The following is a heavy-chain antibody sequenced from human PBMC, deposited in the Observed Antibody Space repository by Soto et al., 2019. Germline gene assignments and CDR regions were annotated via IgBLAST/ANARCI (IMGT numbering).Heavy chain of an antibody. CDR1: GDTISTGGYT. J-gene: IGHJ4*02. D-gene: IGHD2-15*01. CDR2: TYHSGST. Sequence: SETLSLTCDVSGDTISTGGYTWAWIRQPPGKALEWIGHTYHSGSTNYNPSLKSRVTISVDTSKNQFSLKLSSVTAADTAVCYCAQLGYCSGGSCLPIDYWAQGTLVNVSS. V-gene: IGHV4-30-2*02. CDR3: AQLGYCSGGSCLPIDY.